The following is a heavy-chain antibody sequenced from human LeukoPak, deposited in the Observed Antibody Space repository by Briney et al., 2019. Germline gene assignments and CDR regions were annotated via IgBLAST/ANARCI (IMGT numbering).Heavy chain of an antibody. CDR3: VADLGDYADF. Sequence: PGGSLRLSCAASGFTFSRYWMHSVRHAPGEGLVWVSRIKTDGTYTSNADSVKGRFTISRDNAKSTLYLQMNSLRVEDTAVYYCVADLGDYADFWGQGTLVTVSS. CDR2: IKTDGTYT. J-gene: IGHJ4*02. CDR1: GFTFSRYW. V-gene: IGHV3-74*01.